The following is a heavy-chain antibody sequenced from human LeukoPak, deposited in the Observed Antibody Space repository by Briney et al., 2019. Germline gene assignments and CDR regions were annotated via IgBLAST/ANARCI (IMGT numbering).Heavy chain of an antibody. CDR1: GFTFSGYG. J-gene: IGHJ6*02. D-gene: IGHD6-6*01. CDR3: ARDLVSSSSSRDYYYAVDV. CDR2: TWYHGNNK. V-gene: IGHV3-33*01. Sequence: GGSLRLSCEASGFTFSGYGMHWDRQAPGKGLEWVSGTWYHGNNKYYADSVKGRFTISRDNSKSTLYLQMNSLRAEDTAVYYCARDLVSSSSSRDYYYAVDVWGQGTTVTVSS.